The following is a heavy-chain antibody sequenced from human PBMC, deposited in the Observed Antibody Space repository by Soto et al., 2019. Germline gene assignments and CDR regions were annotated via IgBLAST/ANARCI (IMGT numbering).Heavy chain of an antibody. V-gene: IGHV4-59*01. D-gene: IGHD3-10*01. CDR1: GGSISSYY. CDR3: ARAGYYGSGSYYKYYYYYYGMDV. CDR2: IYYSGST. Sequence: PSETLSLTCTVSGGSISSYYWSWIRQPPGKGLEWIGYIYYSGSTNYNPSLKSRVTISVDTSKNQFSLTLSSVTAADTAVYYCARAGYYGSGSYYKYYYYYYGMDVWGQGTTVTVSS. J-gene: IGHJ6*02.